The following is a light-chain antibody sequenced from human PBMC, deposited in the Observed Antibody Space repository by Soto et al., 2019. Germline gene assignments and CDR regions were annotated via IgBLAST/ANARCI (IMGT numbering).Light chain of an antibody. Sequence: EIVLTQSPGTLSLSPGERATLSCRASQSVSSSYLAWYQQKPGQAPRLLIYGASSRATGIPDRFSGSGSGTDFTLTISRLEPEDFAVYYCNKYGSSPFTFAPGTKVDIK. CDR1: QSVSSSY. CDR2: GAS. CDR3: NKYGSSPFT. J-gene: IGKJ3*01. V-gene: IGKV3-20*01.